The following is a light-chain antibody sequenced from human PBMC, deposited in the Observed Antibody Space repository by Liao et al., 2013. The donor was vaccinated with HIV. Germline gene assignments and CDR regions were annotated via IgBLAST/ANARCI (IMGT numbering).Light chain of an antibody. CDR3: QVWDSSSDHPV. V-gene: IGLV3-1*01. CDR1: KLGNKY. CDR2: QDS. J-gene: IGLJ3*02. Sequence: SYELTQPPSVSVSPGQTASITCSGDKLGNKYACWYQQKPGQSPVLVIYQDSKRPSGIPERFSGSNSGNTATLTISRVEAGDEDDYYCQVWDSSSDHPVFGGGTKLTVL.